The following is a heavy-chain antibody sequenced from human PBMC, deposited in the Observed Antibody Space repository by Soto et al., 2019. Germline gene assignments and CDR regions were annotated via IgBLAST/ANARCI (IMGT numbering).Heavy chain of an antibody. Sequence: EVQLVESGGGLVKPGGSLRLSCAASEITFSTYNMNWVRQAPGKGLEWVSYISSDSSHIYYADAVKGRFTISRDNAKNSLYLQMTRLKVEDTAIYYCARDSGYCGGGDCYAGAFDIWGQGTMVTVSS. CDR1: EITFSTYN. J-gene: IGHJ3*02. CDR3: ARDSGYCGGGDCYAGAFDI. D-gene: IGHD2-15*01. V-gene: IGHV3-21*01. CDR2: ISSDSSHI.